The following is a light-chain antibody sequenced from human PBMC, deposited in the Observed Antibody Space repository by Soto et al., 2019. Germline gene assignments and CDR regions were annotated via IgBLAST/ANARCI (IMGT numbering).Light chain of an antibody. Sequence: QTVVTQEPSFSVSPGGTVTLTCGLSSGSVSTSRYPSWYQQTPGQAPRTLMHSPNTRYSGVPDRFSGSILGNKAALTITGAQADDEADYYCALYMGSGIWVFGGGTKLTVL. CDR3: ALYMGSGIWV. CDR2: SPN. V-gene: IGLV8-61*01. CDR1: SGSVSTSRY. J-gene: IGLJ3*02.